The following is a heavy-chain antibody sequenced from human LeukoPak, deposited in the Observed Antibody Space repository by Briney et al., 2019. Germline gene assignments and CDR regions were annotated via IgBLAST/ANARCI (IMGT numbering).Heavy chain of an antibody. V-gene: IGHV1-2*06. Sequence: ASVKVSCKASGYTFTGYYMHWVRQAPGQGLEWMGRINPNSGGTNYAQKFQGRVTMTRDTSISTAYMELSRLRSDDTAVYYCARGWVYYDSSGLPIMSWGQGTLVTVS. D-gene: IGHD3-22*01. CDR2: INPNSGGT. CDR1: GYTFTGYY. J-gene: IGHJ5*02. CDR3: ARGWVYYDSSGLPIMS.